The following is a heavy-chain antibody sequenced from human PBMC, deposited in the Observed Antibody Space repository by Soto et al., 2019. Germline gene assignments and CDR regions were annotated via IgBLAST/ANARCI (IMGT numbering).Heavy chain of an antibody. J-gene: IGHJ5*02. CDR1: GFSFTGYY. Sequence: AAVKVSCKASGFSFTGYYIHWLRQAPGQGLEWMGWINAHSGGTEYAQKFQGRVTLTRDTSIATAYLTLTSLTSDDTALYYCAKDLTRQLAYWLDPWGQGTKVTVSS. V-gene: IGHV1-2*02. CDR3: AKDLTRQLAYWLDP. CDR2: INAHSGGT. D-gene: IGHD6-6*01.